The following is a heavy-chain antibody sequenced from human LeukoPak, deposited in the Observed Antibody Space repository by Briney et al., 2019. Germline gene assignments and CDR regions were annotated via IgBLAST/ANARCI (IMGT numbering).Heavy chain of an antibody. CDR1: GFTFSSYA. V-gene: IGHV3-30*14. CDR2: ISYDGSNK. CDR3: ASLSLQWFGELPEYYFDY. D-gene: IGHD3-10*01. J-gene: IGHJ4*02. Sequence: GRSLRLSCAASGFTFSSYAMHWVRQAPGKGLEWVAVISYDGSNKYYADSVKGRFTISRDNSKNTLYLQMNSLRAEDTAVYYCASLSLQWFGELPEYYFDYWGQGTLVTVSS.